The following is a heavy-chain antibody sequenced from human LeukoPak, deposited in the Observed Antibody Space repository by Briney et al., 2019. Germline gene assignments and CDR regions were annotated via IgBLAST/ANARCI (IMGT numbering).Heavy chain of an antibody. D-gene: IGHD2-15*01. J-gene: IGHJ3*02. CDR2: INHSGST. V-gene: IGHV4-34*01. CDR1: GGSFSGYY. CDR3: ARGGLWAVVAAYLDDAFDI. Sequence: PSETLSLTCAVYGGSFSGYYWSWIRQPPGKGLEWIGEINHSGSTNYNPSLKSRVTISVDTSKNQFSLKLSSVTAADTAVYYCARGGLWAVVAAYLDDAFDIWGQGTMVTVSS.